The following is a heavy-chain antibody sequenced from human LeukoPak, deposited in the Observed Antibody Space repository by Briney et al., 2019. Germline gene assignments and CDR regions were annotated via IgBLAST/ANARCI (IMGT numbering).Heavy chain of an antibody. CDR1: GFTFSSYA. J-gene: IGHJ4*02. CDR2: ISGSGGST. V-gene: IGHV3-23*01. Sequence: SGGSLRLSCAASGFTFSSYAMSWVRQAPGKGLEWVSAISGSGGSTYYADSVKGRFTISRDNSKNTLFLQMNSLRAEDTAVYYCARAGGPRPYYDFWSGYYYYFDYWGQGTLVTVSS. D-gene: IGHD3-3*01. CDR3: ARAGGPRPYYDFWSGYYYYFDY.